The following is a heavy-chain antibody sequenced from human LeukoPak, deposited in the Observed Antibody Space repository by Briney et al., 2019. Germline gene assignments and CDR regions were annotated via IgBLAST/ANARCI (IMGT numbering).Heavy chain of an antibody. CDR2: INPNIGGT. CDR3: ARHVTHGFDP. J-gene: IGHJ5*02. V-gene: IGHV1-2*02. D-gene: IGHD1-14*01. Sequence: ASVKVSCKTSGYTFIDYYIHWVRQAPGQGLEWMAWINPNIGGTNYAQEFQGRVTLTRDTSITTAYMELSRLRSDDTAVYYCARHVTHGFDPWGQGTLVTVSS. CDR1: GYTFIDYY.